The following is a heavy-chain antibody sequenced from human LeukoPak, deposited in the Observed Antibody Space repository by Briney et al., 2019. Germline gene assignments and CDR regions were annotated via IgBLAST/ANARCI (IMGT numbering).Heavy chain of an antibody. V-gene: IGHV1-2*02. J-gene: IGHJ4*02. CDR2: MNPSDNGV. CDR1: GYTFTDHY. D-gene: IGHD6-13*01. Sequence: ASVKVSCKASGYTFTDHYIHWVRQAPGQGLEWMGWMNPSDNGVNYAQKFQGRVAMTRDTSISTAYVEVTRLTSDDTAVYYCTTNAAALDYWGQSTLVTVSS. CDR3: TTNAAALDY.